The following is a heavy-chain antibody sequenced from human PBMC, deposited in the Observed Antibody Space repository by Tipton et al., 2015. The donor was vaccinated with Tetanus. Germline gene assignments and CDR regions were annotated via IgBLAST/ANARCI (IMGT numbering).Heavy chain of an antibody. J-gene: IGHJ2*01. CDR3: ARGYSYGYSYWYFDL. D-gene: IGHD5-18*01. V-gene: IGHV4-59*11. CDR1: GGSIRDHI. Sequence: TLSLTCTVSGGSIRDHIWSWILQPPGKGLEWIGYIDHSGSTYYNASLKSRVAISLDTSKIQFSLTLTSVTAADTAVYYCARGYSYGYSYWYFDLWGRGTLVTVSS. CDR2: IDHSGST.